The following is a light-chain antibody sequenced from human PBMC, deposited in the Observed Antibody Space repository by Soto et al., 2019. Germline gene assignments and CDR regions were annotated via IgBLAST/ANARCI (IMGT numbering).Light chain of an antibody. J-gene: IGLJ1*01. Sequence: QSALTQPASVSGSPGQSITISCTGTSSDVGNYNLVSWYQQHPGKAPKLMIYDVSKRPSGVSNRFSGSKSGNTASLTISGLQADDDADYYCCSYAGDSYVFGAGTQLTVL. CDR2: DVS. CDR1: SSDVGNYNL. CDR3: CSYAGDSYV. V-gene: IGLV2-23*02.